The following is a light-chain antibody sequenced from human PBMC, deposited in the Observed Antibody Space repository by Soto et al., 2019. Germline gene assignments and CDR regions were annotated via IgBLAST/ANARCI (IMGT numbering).Light chain of an antibody. CDR3: QQRSNWPLT. Sequence: EIVVTQSPATLSVSPGERATLSCRASQSVSRYLAWYQQKPGQTPRLLIYDASNRAAGIPARFSGSGSGTDFTLTISSLEPEDFAVYYCQQRSNWPLTFGGGTKVDIK. CDR1: QSVSRY. CDR2: DAS. J-gene: IGKJ4*01. V-gene: IGKV3-11*01.